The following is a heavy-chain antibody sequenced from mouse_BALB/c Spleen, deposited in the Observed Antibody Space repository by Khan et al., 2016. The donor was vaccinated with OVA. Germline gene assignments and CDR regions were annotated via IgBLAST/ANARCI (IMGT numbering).Heavy chain of an antibody. Sequence: EVELVESGGDLVKPGGSLKLSCAASGFTFSTYGMSWVRQTPDKRLEWVAALSSGGSYTYYPDSVKGRFIISRDNAKNTLYLQMSSLKSEDTAMYYCTRLAYYYNSEGLAYWGQGTLVTVSA. CDR3: TRLAYYYNSEGLAY. J-gene: IGHJ3*01. CDR2: LSSGGSYT. D-gene: IGHD1-1*01. V-gene: IGHV5-6*01. CDR1: GFTFSTYG.